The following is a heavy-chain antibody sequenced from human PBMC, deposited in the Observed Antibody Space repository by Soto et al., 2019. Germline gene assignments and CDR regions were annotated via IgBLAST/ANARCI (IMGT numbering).Heavy chain of an antibody. CDR2: INHSGST. CDR1: GGSFSGYY. Sequence: PSETLSLTCAVYGGSFSGYYWSWIRQPPGKGLEWIGEINHSGSTNYNPSLKSRVTISVDTSKNQFSLKLSSVTAADTAVYYCARVRYCSGGSCLYYFDYWGQGTLVTVSS. V-gene: IGHV4-34*01. D-gene: IGHD2-15*01. J-gene: IGHJ4*02. CDR3: ARVRYCSGGSCLYYFDY.